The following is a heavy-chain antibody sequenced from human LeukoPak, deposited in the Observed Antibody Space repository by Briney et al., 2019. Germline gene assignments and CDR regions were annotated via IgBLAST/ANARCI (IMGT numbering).Heavy chain of an antibody. D-gene: IGHD3-22*01. CDR1: GFTFSSYG. CDR2: IWYDGSNK. CDR3: ARDQGYYYDSSGYDAFDI. V-gene: IGHV3-33*01. Sequence: PGRSLRLSCAASGFTFSSYGMHWVRQAPGKGLGWVAVIWYDGSNKYYADSVKGRFTISRDNSKNTLYLQMNSLRAEDTAVYYCARDQGYYYDSSGYDAFDIWGQGTMVTVSS. J-gene: IGHJ3*02.